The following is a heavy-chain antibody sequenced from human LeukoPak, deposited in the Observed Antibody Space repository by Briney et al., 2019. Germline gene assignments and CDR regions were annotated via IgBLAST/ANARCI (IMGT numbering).Heavy chain of an antibody. Sequence: GGSLRLSCAASGFTFSNYGMHWVRQAPGKGLEWVAVISYDGSNKYYADSVKGRFTISRDNSKNTLFLQMNSLRAEDTAVYYCAKGDSTGYYYHYGYYFDYWGQGTLVTVSS. CDR2: ISYDGSNK. CDR3: AKGDSTGYYYHYGYYFDY. D-gene: IGHD3-22*01. J-gene: IGHJ4*02. CDR1: GFTFSNYG. V-gene: IGHV3-30*18.